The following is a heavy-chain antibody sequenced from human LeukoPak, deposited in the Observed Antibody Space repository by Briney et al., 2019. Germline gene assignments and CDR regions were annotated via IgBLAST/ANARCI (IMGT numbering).Heavy chain of an antibody. Sequence: KVSFKGSGYIFSSYWIGWVRQMPGKGLERMGIIYPGDSDTRYSPSFQGQVTISADKAINTAYLQWSSLKASDTAMYYCARPLSSGWYGVDSWGQGTLVTVSS. J-gene: IGHJ4*02. CDR1: GYIFSSYW. CDR3: ARPLSSGWYGVDS. V-gene: IGHV5-51*01. CDR2: IYPGDSDT. D-gene: IGHD6-19*01.